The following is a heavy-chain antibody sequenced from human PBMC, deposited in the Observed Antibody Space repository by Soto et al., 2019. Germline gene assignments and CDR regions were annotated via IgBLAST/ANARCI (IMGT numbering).Heavy chain of an antibody. CDR2: INPNSGNT. V-gene: IGHV1-2*02. Sequence: QVQVEQSGAEVKKPGASVKVSCKTSGYTFSDYYMHWVRQAPGQGLEWMRWINPNSGNTDYAQKFRGRVTMTRDTSITTAYMELTSLRSDDTAIYYCARYLRGYSNWFDPWGQGTLVTVSS. CDR1: GYTFSDYY. CDR3: ARYLRGYSNWFDP. J-gene: IGHJ5*02. D-gene: IGHD3-22*01.